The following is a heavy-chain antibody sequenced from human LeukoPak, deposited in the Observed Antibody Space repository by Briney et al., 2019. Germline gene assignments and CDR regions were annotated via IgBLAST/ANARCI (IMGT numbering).Heavy chain of an antibody. J-gene: IGHJ4*02. CDR3: TTVTLDYYDSSGYLWYFDY. V-gene: IGHV3-15*01. CDR1: GFTFSNAW. CDR2: IKSKTDGGTT. Sequence: PGGSLRPSCAASGFTFSNAWMSWVRQAPGKGLEWVGRIKSKTDGGTTDYAAPVKGRFTISRDDSKNTLYLQMNSLKTEDTAVYYCTTVTLDYYDSSGYLWYFDYWGQGTLVTVSS. D-gene: IGHD3-22*01.